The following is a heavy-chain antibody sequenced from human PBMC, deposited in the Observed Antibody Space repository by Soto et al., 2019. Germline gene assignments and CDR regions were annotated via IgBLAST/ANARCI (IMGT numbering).Heavy chain of an antibody. Sequence: EVQLVPSGAEVKKPGESLRISCKGSGYSFTSYWISWVRQMPGKGLEWMGRIDPSDSYTNYSPSFQGHVTISVDKSISTAYRQWSSLKASDTAMYYCARHFRYYYGSGSTLAFDYWGQGTLVTVSS. CDR1: GYSFTSYW. CDR3: ARHFRYYYGSGSTLAFDY. CDR2: IDPSDSYT. V-gene: IGHV5-10-1*01. J-gene: IGHJ4*02. D-gene: IGHD3-10*01.